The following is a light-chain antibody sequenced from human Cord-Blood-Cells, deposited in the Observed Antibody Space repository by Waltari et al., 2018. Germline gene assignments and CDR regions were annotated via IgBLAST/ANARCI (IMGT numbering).Light chain of an antibody. J-gene: IGKJ1*01. CDR3: QQRSNWPPWT. V-gene: IGKV3-11*01. Sequence: EIVLTQSPATLSLSPGERATLSCRASQSVSSYLAWYQQKPGQAPRLLIYDASNRATVIPAMVSVSGSGTDFTLTISSLEPEDFAVDYCQQRSNWPPWTFGQGTKVEIK. CDR2: DAS. CDR1: QSVSSY.